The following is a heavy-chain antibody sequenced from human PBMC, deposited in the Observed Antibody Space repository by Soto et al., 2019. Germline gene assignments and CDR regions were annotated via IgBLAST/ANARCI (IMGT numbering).Heavy chain of an antibody. CDR1: GGSFSGYY. J-gene: IGHJ4*02. CDR3: ARATYCGGDCQSPFDY. CDR2: INHSGST. V-gene: IGHV4-34*01. Sequence: SETLSLTCAVYGGSFSGYYWSWIRQPPGKGLEWIGEINHSGSTNYNPSLKSRVTISVDTSKNQFSLKLSSVTAADTAVYYCARATYCGGDCQSPFDYWGQGTLVTVS. D-gene: IGHD2-21*02.